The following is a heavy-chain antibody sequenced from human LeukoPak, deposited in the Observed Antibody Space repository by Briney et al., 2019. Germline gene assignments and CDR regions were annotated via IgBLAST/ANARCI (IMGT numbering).Heavy chain of an antibody. J-gene: IGHJ4*02. D-gene: IGHD3-22*01. CDR1: GYTFTGYY. V-gene: IGHV1-2*06. CDR3: ATPQGSYYYDSSGYSPFDY. Sequence: GASVKVSCKASGYTFTGYYMHWVRQAPGQGLEWMGRINPNSGGTNYAQKFQGRVTMTRDTSISTAYMALSRLRSDDTAVYYCATPQGSYYYDSSGYSPFDYWGQGTLVTVSS. CDR2: INPNSGGT.